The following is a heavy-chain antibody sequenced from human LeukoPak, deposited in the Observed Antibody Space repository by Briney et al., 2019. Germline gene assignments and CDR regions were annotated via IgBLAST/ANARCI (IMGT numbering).Heavy chain of an antibody. CDR1: GYTFTSYY. J-gene: IGHJ5*02. V-gene: IGHV1-46*01. Sequence: ASVKVSCKASGYTFTSYYMHWVRQAPGQGLEWMGIINPSGGSTSYAQKFQGRVTITADESTSTAYMELSSLRSEDTAVYYCARSDIVVVPAAMTFDPWGQGTLVTVSS. D-gene: IGHD2-2*01. CDR2: INPSGGST. CDR3: ARSDIVVVPAAMTFDP.